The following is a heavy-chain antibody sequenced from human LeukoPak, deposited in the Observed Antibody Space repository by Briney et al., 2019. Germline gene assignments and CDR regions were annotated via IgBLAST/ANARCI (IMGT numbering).Heavy chain of an antibody. CDR3: TTDPLYSSSWYQGPVFDY. D-gene: IGHD6-13*01. CDR1: GFTFSSYA. J-gene: IGHJ4*02. V-gene: IGHV3-15*01. Sequence: GGSLRLSCAASGFTFSSYAMSWVRQAPGKGLEWVGRIKSKTDGGTTDYAAPVKGRFTISRDDSKNTLYLQMNSLKTGDTAVYYCTTDPLYSSSWYQGPVFDYWGQGTLVTVSS. CDR2: IKSKTDGGTT.